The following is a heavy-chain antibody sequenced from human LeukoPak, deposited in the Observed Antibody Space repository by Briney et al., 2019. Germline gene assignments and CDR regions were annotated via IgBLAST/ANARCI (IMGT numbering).Heavy chain of an antibody. J-gene: IGHJ6*02. CDR2: IIPILGIA. CDR3: ARGSSGGGYGMDV. V-gene: IGHV1-69*02. Sequence: ASVKVSCKASGGTFSSYTISWVRQAPGQGLEWMGRIIPILGIANYAQKFQGRVTITADKSTSTAYMELSSLRSEDTAVYYCARGSSGGGYGMDVWGQGTTVTVSS. D-gene: IGHD2-15*01. CDR1: GGTFSSYT.